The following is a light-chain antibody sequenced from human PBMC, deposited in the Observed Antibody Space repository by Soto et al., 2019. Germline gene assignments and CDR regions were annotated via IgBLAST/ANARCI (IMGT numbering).Light chain of an antibody. Sequence: QSVLTQPPSASGTPGQRVTISCSGSSSNIGTNTVIWYQQRPGAAPKLLIYSDNQRPSGFPDRFAGSKSGTSASLAISGPEAEDEADYYCAAWDVSLVVFGGGTKLTVL. CDR1: SSNIGTNT. J-gene: IGLJ2*01. V-gene: IGLV1-44*01. CDR3: AAWDVSLVV. CDR2: SDN.